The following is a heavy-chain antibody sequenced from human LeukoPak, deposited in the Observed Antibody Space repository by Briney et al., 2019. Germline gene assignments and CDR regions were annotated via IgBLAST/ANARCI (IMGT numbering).Heavy chain of an antibody. CDR3: ARRYYDFWSGYYYFDY. CDR2: IYTSGST. V-gene: IGHV4-4*09. CDR1: GGSISSYY. Sequence: SETLSLTCTVSGGSISSYYWSWIRQPPGKGLEWIGYIYTSGSTNYNPSLKSRVTISVDTSKNQSSLKLSSVTAADTAVYYCARRYYDFWSGYYYFDYWGQGTLVTVSS. J-gene: IGHJ4*02. D-gene: IGHD3-3*01.